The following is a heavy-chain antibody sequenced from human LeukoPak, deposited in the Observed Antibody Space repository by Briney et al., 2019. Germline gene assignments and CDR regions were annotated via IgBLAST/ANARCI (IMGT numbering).Heavy chain of an antibody. J-gene: IGHJ4*02. V-gene: IGHV1-2*02. CDR3: ARGGSTTTVTSYYFDY. CDR2: INPNSGGT. D-gene: IGHD4-17*01. CDR1: GYTFTSYG. Sequence: APVKVSCKASGYTFTSYGISWVRQAPGQGLEWMGWINPNSGGTNYAQKFQGRVTMTRDTSISTAYMELSSLRSDDTAVYYCARGGSTTTVTSYYFDYWGQGTLVTVSS.